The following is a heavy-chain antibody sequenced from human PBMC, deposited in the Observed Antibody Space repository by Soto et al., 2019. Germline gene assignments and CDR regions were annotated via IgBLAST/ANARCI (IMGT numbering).Heavy chain of an antibody. D-gene: IGHD4-17*01. CDR1: GFTFTTYA. V-gene: IGHV3-23*01. J-gene: IGHJ3*02. CDR2: ISGNGGST. CDR3: AKDLNDYGDYLIDAFDI. Sequence: GGSLRLSCAPSGFTFTTYAMSWVRQAPGKGLEWVSGISGNGGSTYYADSVKGRFTISRDNSKNTLYLQMNSLRAEDTAVYYCAKDLNDYGDYLIDAFDIWGQGTMVTVSS.